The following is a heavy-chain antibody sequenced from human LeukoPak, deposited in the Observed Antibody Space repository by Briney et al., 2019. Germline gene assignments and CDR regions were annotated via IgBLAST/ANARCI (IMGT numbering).Heavy chain of an antibody. D-gene: IGHD3-16*01. CDR2: VSGGGGST. CDR1: GFPFTSYT. J-gene: IGHJ4*02. Sequence: GGSLRLSCAASGFPFTSYTMSWVRQAPGKGLEWVSAVSGGGGSTYYADSVKGRFTISRDNSKNTLFLQMNSLRAEDTAVYYCAKDRGGPTGFDSWGQGTLVTVSS. CDR3: AKDRGGPTGFDS. V-gene: IGHV3-23*01.